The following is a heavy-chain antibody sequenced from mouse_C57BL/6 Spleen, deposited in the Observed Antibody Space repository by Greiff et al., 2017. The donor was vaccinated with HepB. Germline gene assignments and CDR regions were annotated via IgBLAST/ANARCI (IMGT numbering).Heavy chain of an antibody. CDR3: ARRELDYAMDY. V-gene: IGHV1-52*01. CDR1: GYTFTSYW. Sequence: VKLQQPGAELVRPGSSVKLSCKASGYTFTSYWMHWVKQRPIQGLEWIGNIDPSDSETHYNQKFKDKATLTVDKSSSTAYMQLSSLTSEDSAVYYCARRELDYAMDYWGQGTSVTVSS. D-gene: IGHD4-1*01. CDR2: IDPSDSET. J-gene: IGHJ4*01.